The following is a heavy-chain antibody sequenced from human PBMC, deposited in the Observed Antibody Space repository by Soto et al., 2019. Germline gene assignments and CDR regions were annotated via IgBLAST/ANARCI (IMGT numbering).Heavy chain of an antibody. D-gene: IGHD3-3*01. CDR1: GFTFSSYG. J-gene: IGHJ4*02. CDR2: ISYDGSNK. Sequence: LRLSCAASGFTFSSYGMHWVRQAPVKVLEWVAVISYDGSNKYYADSVKGRFTISRDNSKNTLYLQMNSLRAEDTAVYYCAKNGAYYDFWSGYYFDYWGQGTLVTVSS. V-gene: IGHV3-30*18. CDR3: AKNGAYYDFWSGYYFDY.